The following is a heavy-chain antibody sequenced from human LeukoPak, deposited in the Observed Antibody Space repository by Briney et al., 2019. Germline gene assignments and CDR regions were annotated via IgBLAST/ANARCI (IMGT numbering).Heavy chain of an antibody. Sequence: SETLSLTCTVSGGSISSSSYYWGWIRQPPGKGLEWIGSIYYRGSAYYNPSLKNRVTISVDTSKNQFSLRLSSVTAADTAVYYCARGHGYGDCVWYWGQGTLVTVSS. D-gene: IGHD4-17*01. V-gene: IGHV4-39*07. CDR1: GGSISSSSYY. CDR3: ARGHGYGDCVWY. CDR2: IYYRGSA. J-gene: IGHJ4*02.